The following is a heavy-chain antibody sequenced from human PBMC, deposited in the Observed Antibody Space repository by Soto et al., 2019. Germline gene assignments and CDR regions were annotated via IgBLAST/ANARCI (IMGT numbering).Heavy chain of an antibody. CDR2: IYYSGST. V-gene: IGHV4-61*01. J-gene: IGHJ6*02. CDR3: ARGVEMATIGYYYGMDV. CDR1: GGSVSSGSYY. Sequence: SETLSLTCTVSGGSVSSGSYYWSWIRQPPGKGLEWIGYIYYSGSTNYNPSLKSRVTISVDTSKNQFSLKLSSVTAADTAVYYCARGVEMATIGYYYGMDVWGQGTTVTVS. D-gene: IGHD5-12*01.